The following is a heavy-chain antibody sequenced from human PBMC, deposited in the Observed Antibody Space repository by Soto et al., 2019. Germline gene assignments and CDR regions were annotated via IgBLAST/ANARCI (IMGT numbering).Heavy chain of an antibody. J-gene: IGHJ6*02. V-gene: IGHV4-31*03. CDR3: ARVVVRRVSSPSSFPYYYGMDV. Sequence: QVQLQESGPGLVKPSQTLSLTCTVSGGSISSGGYYWSWIRQHPGKGLEWIGYIYYSGSTNYNPSLKSRVTISVDTSKNQFSLKLSSVTAADTAVYYCARVVVRRVSSPSSFPYYYGMDVWGQGTTVTVSS. CDR2: IYYSGST. D-gene: IGHD6-6*01. CDR1: GGSISSGGYY.